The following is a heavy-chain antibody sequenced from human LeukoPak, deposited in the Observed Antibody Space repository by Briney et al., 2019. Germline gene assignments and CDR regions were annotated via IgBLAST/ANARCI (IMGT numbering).Heavy chain of an antibody. CDR3: ARLNDYGDYNWFDP. D-gene: IGHD4-17*01. V-gene: IGHV5-51*01. CDR2: IYPGDSET. CDR1: GYSFTTFW. J-gene: IGHJ5*02. Sequence: RLGESLKISCKGSGYSFTTFWIGWVRQMPGKGLEWMGIIYPGDSETRYSPSFQGQVTISADKSISTVYLQWSSLKASDTAMYYCARLNDYGDYNWFDPWGQGTLVTVSS.